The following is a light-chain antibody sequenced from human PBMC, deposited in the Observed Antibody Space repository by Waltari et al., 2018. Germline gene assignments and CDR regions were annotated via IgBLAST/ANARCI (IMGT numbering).Light chain of an antibody. Sequence: QSALTQPASVSGSAGQSIAISCSGTNSGIGRYNYVSWYQQHPGNAPRLIMYDVSRWPSGVSNRVIGSKSGITASLAISGLQAEDEGDYFCASYTSSNTVIFGGGTRVTVL. V-gene: IGLV2-14*03. CDR2: DVS. CDR1: NSGIGRYNY. J-gene: IGLJ2*01. CDR3: ASYTSSNTVI.